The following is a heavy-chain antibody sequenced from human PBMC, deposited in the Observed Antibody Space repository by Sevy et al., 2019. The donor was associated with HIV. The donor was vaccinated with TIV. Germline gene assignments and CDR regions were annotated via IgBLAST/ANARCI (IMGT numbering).Heavy chain of an antibody. V-gene: IGHV4-38-2*02. CDR3: ARDHNWTYAGDWFDP. Sequence: SETLSLTCTVSVYSISSGYNWGWIRQPPGKGLEWIASIYHSGSTYYNPSLKSRVTISVVTSKNQFSLRLNSVTAADTAVYYCARDHNWTYAGDWFDPWGQGTLVTVSS. CDR2: IYHSGST. D-gene: IGHD1-20*01. J-gene: IGHJ5*02. CDR1: VYSISSGYN.